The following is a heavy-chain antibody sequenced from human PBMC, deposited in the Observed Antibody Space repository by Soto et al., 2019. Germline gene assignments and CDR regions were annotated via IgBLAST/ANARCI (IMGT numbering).Heavy chain of an antibody. D-gene: IGHD3-22*01. CDR1: GYTFTSYG. CDR2: ISAYNGNT. V-gene: IGHV1-18*04. Sequence: GASVKVSCKASGYTFTSYGISWVRQAPGQGLEWMGWISAYNGNTNYAQKLQGRVTMTTDTSTSTAYMELRSLRSDDTAVYYCAXDQYDSSGYYPGNWFDPWGPGALVTVSS. CDR3: AXDQYDSSGYYPGNWFDP. J-gene: IGHJ5*02.